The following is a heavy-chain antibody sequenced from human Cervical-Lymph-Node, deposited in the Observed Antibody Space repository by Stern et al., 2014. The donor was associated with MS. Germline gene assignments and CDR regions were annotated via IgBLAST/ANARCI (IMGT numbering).Heavy chain of an antibody. CDR1: GGSIRSHS. CDR3: ARQTGNSDWFDP. J-gene: IGHJ5*02. Sequence: QLQLQESGPGLVKPSETLSLTCSVSGGSIRSHSWNWIRQPPGKGLEWIGSVYYGGSATHKSSLKSRVTISLDTSRNQLLLNLTSVTAADTAVYYCARQTGNSDWFDPWGRGTPVTVSS. V-gene: IGHV4-59*11. CDR2: VYYGGSA. D-gene: IGHD1-1*01.